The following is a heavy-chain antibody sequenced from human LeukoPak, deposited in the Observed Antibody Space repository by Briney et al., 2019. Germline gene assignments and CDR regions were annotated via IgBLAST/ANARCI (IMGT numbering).Heavy chain of an antibody. CDR3: AREAPNCSGGSCYSNWFDP. CDR2: IYHSGST. V-gene: IGHV4-30-2*01. D-gene: IGHD2-15*01. Sequence: SETLSLTCTVSGGSISSGGYYWSWNRQPPGKGLEWIGYIYHSGSTYYNPSLKSRVTISVDTSKNQFSLKLSSVTAADTAVYYCAREAPNCSGGSCYSNWFDPWGQGTLVTVSS. CDR1: GGSISSGGYY. J-gene: IGHJ5*02.